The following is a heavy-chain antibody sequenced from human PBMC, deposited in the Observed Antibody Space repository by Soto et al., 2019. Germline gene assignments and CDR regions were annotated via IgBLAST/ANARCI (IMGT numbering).Heavy chain of an antibody. V-gene: IGHV1-58*01. J-gene: IGHJ6*02. CDR2: IVVGSGNT. CDR3: AADYPPPYYDFWSGNGMDV. CDR1: GFTFTSSA. Sequence: GASVKVSCKASGFTFTSSAVQWVRQARGQRLEWIGWIVVGSGNTNYAQKFQERVTITRDMSTSTAYMELSSLGSEDTAVYYCAADYPPPYYDFWSGNGMDVWGQGTTVTVSS. D-gene: IGHD3-3*01.